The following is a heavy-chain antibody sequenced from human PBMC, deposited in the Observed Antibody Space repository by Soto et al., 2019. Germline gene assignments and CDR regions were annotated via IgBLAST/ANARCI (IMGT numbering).Heavy chain of an antibody. Sequence: LQLQESGSGLVKPSQTLSLTCTVSGDSIRSGSYAWSWIRQPPGKGLEWVGDTYHTGTTYYSPSLKSRVNITVDRSKNQFSLRLTSVTAADTAIYFCARKARRENWLDPWGQGTLVIVSS. CDR2: TYHTGTT. CDR1: GDSIRSGSYA. V-gene: IGHV4-30-2*01. CDR3: ARKARRENWLDP. J-gene: IGHJ5*02.